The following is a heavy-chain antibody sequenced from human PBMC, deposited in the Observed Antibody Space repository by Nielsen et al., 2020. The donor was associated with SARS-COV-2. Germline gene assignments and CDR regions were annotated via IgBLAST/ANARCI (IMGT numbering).Heavy chain of an antibody. D-gene: IGHD3-22*01. CDR2: INAGNGNT. CDR3: ATSRGSYYYDSSGYWAFDY. J-gene: IGHJ4*02. Sequence: WVRQAPGQRLEWMGWINAGNGNTKYSQKFQGRVTITRDTSASTAYMELSSLRSEDTAVYYCATSRGSYYYDSSGYWAFDYWGQGTLATVSS. V-gene: IGHV1-3*01.